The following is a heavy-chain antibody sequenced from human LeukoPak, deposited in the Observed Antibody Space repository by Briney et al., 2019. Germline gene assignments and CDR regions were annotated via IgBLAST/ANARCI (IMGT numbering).Heavy chain of an antibody. D-gene: IGHD3-16*01. CDR2: ISPYTGDT. J-gene: IGHJ4*01. CDR1: GYAFTSYG. CDR3: ATGDRGYFYTGYFFDY. Sequence: GASVKVSCKASGYAFTSYGVTWVRQVPGQGLEWVGWISPYTGDTDSAPNVQDRVTMSTDKSTDTAYLELGSLRSDDTAIYYCATGDRGYFYTGYFFDYWGHGTLVTVSS. V-gene: IGHV1-18*01.